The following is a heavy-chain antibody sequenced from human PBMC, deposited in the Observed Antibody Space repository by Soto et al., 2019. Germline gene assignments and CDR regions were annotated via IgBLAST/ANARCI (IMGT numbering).Heavy chain of an antibody. V-gene: IGHV1-18*01. J-gene: IGHJ4*02. CDR1: GDTFTSNC. CDR2: ISAYNGNT. CDR3: ARGTTVETGSY. Sequence: APVKLTSKASGDTFTSNCLCSLQQAPGQGLEWMGWISAYNGNTNYAQKLQGRVTMTTDTSTSTAYMELRSLRSDDTAVYYCARGTTVETGSYWGQGTLVTVSS. D-gene: IGHD4-17*01.